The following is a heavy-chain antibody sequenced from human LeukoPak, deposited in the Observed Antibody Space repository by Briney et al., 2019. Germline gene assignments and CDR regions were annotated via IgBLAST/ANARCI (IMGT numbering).Heavy chain of an antibody. Sequence: SETLSLTCAVSGGSISSNNWWSWVRQPPGKGLEWIGEIYHTGTTNYNPSLKSRVTISVDKSKSQFSLNLTSVTAADTAVYYCARGRNGYNFIDYWGQGTLVTVSS. V-gene: IGHV4-4*02. J-gene: IGHJ4*02. CDR1: GGSISSNNW. CDR3: ARGRNGYNFIDY. D-gene: IGHD5-24*01. CDR2: IYHTGTT.